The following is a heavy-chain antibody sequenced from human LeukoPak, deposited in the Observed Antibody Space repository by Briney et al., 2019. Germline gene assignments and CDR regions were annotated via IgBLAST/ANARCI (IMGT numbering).Heavy chain of an antibody. Sequence: ASVEVSCKASGYTFTGYYMHWVRQAPGQGLEWMGWINPNSGGTNYAQKFQGRVTMTRDTSISTAYMELSRLRSDDTAVYYCARGRGYCSSTSCYSNWFDPWGQGTLVTVSS. CDR1: GYTFTGYY. CDR3: ARGRGYCSSTSCYSNWFDP. CDR2: INPNSGGT. J-gene: IGHJ5*02. D-gene: IGHD2-2*01. V-gene: IGHV1-2*02.